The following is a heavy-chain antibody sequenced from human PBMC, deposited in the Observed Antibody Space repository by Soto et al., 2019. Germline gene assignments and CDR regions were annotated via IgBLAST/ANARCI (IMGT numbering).Heavy chain of an antibody. Sequence: QVQLQESGPGLVKPSETLSLTCTVSGGSISNYYWCWIRHTPGKGLELIAYSYYTTNYNPYLKSRVTISADASKNQISPKFTSVPAADTAVYYCARTSPVAGEFDNWGQGILVTVSS. CDR3: ARTSPVAGEFDN. CDR2: SYYTT. J-gene: IGHJ4*02. D-gene: IGHD6-19*01. CDR1: GGSISNYY. V-gene: IGHV4-59*01.